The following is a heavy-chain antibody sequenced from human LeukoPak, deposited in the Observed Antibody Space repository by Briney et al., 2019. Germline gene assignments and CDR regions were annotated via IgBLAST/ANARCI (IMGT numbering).Heavy chain of an antibody. Sequence: SETLSLTCTVSGGSISSSSYYWGWIRQPPGKGLEWIGSIYYSGSTYYNPSLKSRVTISVDTSKNQFSLKLSSVTAADTAVYYCARNFLPDANWFDPWGQGTLVTVSS. CDR2: IYYSGST. CDR3: ARNFLPDANWFDP. J-gene: IGHJ5*02. D-gene: IGHD1-14*01. CDR1: GGSISSSSYY. V-gene: IGHV4-39*07.